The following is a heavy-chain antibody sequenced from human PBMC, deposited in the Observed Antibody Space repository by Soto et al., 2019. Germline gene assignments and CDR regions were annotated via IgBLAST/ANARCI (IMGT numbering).Heavy chain of an antibody. V-gene: IGHV1-18*01. D-gene: IGHD6-13*01. CDR2: ISAYNGNT. J-gene: IGHJ4*02. Sequence: QVQLVQSGAEVKKPGASVKVSCKASGYTFTSYGISWVRQAPGQGLEWMGWISAYNGNTNYAQKLQGRVTMTTDTPTSTAYMELRSLRSDDTAVYYCARMNKGGGIAAAGRLDYWGQGTLVTVSS. CDR3: ARMNKGGGIAAAGRLDY. CDR1: GYTFTSYG.